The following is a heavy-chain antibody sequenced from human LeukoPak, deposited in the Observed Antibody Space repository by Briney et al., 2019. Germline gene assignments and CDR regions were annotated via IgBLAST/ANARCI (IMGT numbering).Heavy chain of an antibody. Sequence: GGSLRLSCAASGLTVSSNYMSWVRQVPGKGLEWVSVIYSGGSTYYADSVKGRFTISRDNSKNTVYLQMNSLRAEDTAVYYCARSGYRIGFDYWGQGTLVTVSS. V-gene: IGHV3-53*01. J-gene: IGHJ4*02. CDR1: GLTVSSNY. CDR2: IYSGGST. D-gene: IGHD5-12*01. CDR3: ARSGYRIGFDY.